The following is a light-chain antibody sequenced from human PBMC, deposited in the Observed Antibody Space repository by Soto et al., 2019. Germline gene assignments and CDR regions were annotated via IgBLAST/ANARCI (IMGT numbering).Light chain of an antibody. V-gene: IGKV1-5*01. CDR1: QSISSW. CDR3: QQKNSYRA. CDR2: GAS. Sequence: DILLTQSPSTLSGSAGDRVTITCGASQSISSWLAWYQQKPGKAPKLLIYGASSLDSGVPSRVSGSGSGANFSLTISSLQPVDVATYLCQQKNSYRAFGQGTRLEIK. J-gene: IGKJ5*01.